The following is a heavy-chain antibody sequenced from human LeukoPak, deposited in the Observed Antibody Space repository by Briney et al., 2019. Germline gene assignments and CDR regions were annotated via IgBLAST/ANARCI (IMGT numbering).Heavy chain of an antibody. V-gene: IGHV3-23*01. J-gene: IGHJ4*02. CDR2: ISGTGGST. CDR3: AKTYSSSWYIFDY. D-gene: IGHD6-13*01. Sequence: PGGSLRPSCAASGFTFTTYAMSWVRQAPGKGLEWVSGISGTGGSTFYADSVKGRFTISIDKSKNMLYLEMNSLRAEDTAVYYCAKTYSSSWYIFDYRGQGTLVTVSS. CDR1: GFTFTTYA.